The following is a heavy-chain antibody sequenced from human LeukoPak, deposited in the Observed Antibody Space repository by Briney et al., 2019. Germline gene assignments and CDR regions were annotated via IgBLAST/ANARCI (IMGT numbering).Heavy chain of an antibody. D-gene: IGHD2-8*01. CDR2: ISYDGTTE. CDR3: ARYEMMYATTFHYHGMDV. Sequence: PGGSLRLSCAASGFTYTTYAMHWARQAPGKGLEWVAAISYDGTTEYYADSEKGRFTISRDNSKNMLFLQMNSLRTEDTALYYCARYEMMYATTFHYHGMDVWGQGTTVTVSS. CDR1: GFTYTTYA. V-gene: IGHV3-30-3*01. J-gene: IGHJ6*02.